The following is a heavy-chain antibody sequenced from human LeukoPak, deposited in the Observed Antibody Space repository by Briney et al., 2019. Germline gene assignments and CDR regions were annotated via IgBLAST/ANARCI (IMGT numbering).Heavy chain of an antibody. CDR1: GGSISSSSYY. Sequence: SETLSLTCTVSGGSISSSSYYWGWIRQPPGKGLEWIGSIYYSGSTYYNPSLKSRVTISVDTSKNQFSLKLSSVTAADTAVYYCARVVGATFDYWGQGTLVTVSS. V-gene: IGHV4-39*07. D-gene: IGHD1-26*01. CDR3: ARVVGATFDY. J-gene: IGHJ4*02. CDR2: IYYSGST.